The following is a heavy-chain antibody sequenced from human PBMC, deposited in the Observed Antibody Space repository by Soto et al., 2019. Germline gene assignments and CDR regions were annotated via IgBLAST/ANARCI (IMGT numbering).Heavy chain of an antibody. D-gene: IGHD3-22*01. Sequence: SETLSLTCTVSGGSISSGDYYWSWIRQPPGKGLEWIGYIYYSGSTYYNPSLKSRVTISVDTSKNQFSLKLSSVTAADTAVYYCARQPSGRYYDSSGYALRRPDFDYWGQGTLVTVSS. V-gene: IGHV4-30-4*01. J-gene: IGHJ4*02. CDR1: GGSISSGDYY. CDR3: ARQPSGRYYDSSGYALRRPDFDY. CDR2: IYYSGST.